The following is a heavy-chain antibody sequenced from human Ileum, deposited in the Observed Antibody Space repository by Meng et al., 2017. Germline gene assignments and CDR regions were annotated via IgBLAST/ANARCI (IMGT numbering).Heavy chain of an antibody. Sequence: GGSLRLSCTASGFTFSNAWMTWVRQAPGQGLEWVGRIKSNVLCAATEYAAPVNGRFTMSRDVSKNTVSLPMSGLDTEDTAVYYCTTDWGSGTYYKGTFDVWGQGTMVTVSS. CDR1: GFTFSNAW. CDR3: TTDWGSGTYYKGTFDV. V-gene: IGHV3-15*01. D-gene: IGHD3-10*01. J-gene: IGHJ3*01. CDR2: IKSNVLCAAT.